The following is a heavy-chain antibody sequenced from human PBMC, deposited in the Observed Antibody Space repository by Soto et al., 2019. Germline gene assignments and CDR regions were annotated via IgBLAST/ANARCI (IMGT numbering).Heavy chain of an antibody. CDR1: GFTFSNAW. CDR2: IKSKTDGGTT. J-gene: IGHJ4*02. V-gene: IGHV3-15*01. D-gene: IGHD6-13*01. CDR3: TTDRRIAAAGDY. Sequence: GGSLRLSCAASGFTFSNAWMSWVRQAPGKGLEWVGRIKSKTDGGTTDYAAPVKGRFTISRDDSKNTLYLQMNSLKTEDTAVYYCTTDRRIAAAGDYWGQGTLVTVSS.